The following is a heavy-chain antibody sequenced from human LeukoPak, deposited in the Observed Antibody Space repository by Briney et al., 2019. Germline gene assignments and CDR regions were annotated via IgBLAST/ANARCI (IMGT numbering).Heavy chain of an antibody. Sequence: GGSLRLSCVASGFSFSSYNMNWVRQAPGKGLEWVSSISRSASNIYYADSVKGRFTISRDNAKNSFYLQMNSLRAEDTAVFYCARDPAGFGATYFDYWGQGTLVTVSS. CDR3: ARDPAGFGATYFDY. J-gene: IGHJ4*02. D-gene: IGHD3-16*01. CDR1: GFSFSSYN. V-gene: IGHV3-21*01. CDR2: ISRSASNI.